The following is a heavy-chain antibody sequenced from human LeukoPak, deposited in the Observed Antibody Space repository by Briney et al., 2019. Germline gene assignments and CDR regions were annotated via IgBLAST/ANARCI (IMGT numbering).Heavy chain of an antibody. CDR2: IYYSGST. V-gene: IGHV4-31*03. J-gene: IGHJ5*02. CDR1: GGSISSGGYY. D-gene: IGHD3-9*01. Sequence: SQTLSLTCTVSGGSISSGGYYWSWIRQHPGKGLEWIGYIYYSGSTYYNPSLKSRVTISVDTSKNQFSLKLSSVTAADTAVYYCARGTRVDYDILAITLDPWGQGTLVTVSS. CDR3: ARGTRVDYDILAITLDP.